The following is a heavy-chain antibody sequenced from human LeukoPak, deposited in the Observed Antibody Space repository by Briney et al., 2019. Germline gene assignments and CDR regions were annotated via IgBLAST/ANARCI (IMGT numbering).Heavy chain of an antibody. CDR1: GFTFSSYD. CDR3: ARGVYRGSSWYEPVYYYYYYYMDV. D-gene: IGHD6-13*01. Sequence: PGGSLRLSCAASGFTFSSYDMHWVRQATGKGLEWVSAMGTAGDTYYPGSVKGRFTISRENAKNSLYLQMNSLRAGDTAVYYCARGVYRGSSWYEPVYYYYYYYMDVWGKGTTVTVPS. V-gene: IGHV3-13*01. CDR2: MGTAGDT. J-gene: IGHJ6*03.